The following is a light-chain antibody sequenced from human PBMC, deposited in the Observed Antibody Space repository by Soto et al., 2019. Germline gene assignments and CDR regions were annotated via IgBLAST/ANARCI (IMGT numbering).Light chain of an antibody. J-gene: IGKJ5*01. V-gene: IGKV3-11*01. Sequence: EIVLTQSPATLSLSPWERATLSCRASLSVNKYLAWYQQKPGQAPRLLIYDASNRATGIPPRFSGSGSGTDFTLTISSLQPEDFATYYCQQLNSYPLTFGQGTRLEIK. CDR2: DAS. CDR1: LSVNKY. CDR3: QQLNSYPLT.